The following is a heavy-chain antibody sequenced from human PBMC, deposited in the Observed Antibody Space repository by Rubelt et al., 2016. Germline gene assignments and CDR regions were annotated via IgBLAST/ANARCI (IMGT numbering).Heavy chain of an antibody. CDR2: INHSGST. D-gene: IGHD1-26*01. Sequence: QVQLQQWGAGLLKPSETLSLTCAVYGGSFSGYYWSWIRQPPGKGLEWIGEINHSGSTNYNPSLKSRGTISVDTSKNQFALKLSAVTAADTAVYYCARGREDTPYFDYWGQGTLVTVSS. V-gene: IGHV4-34*01. J-gene: IGHJ4*02. CDR3: ARGREDTPYFDY. CDR1: GGSFSGYY.